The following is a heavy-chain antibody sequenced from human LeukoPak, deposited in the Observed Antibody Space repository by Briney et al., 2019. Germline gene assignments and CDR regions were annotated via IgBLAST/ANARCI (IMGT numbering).Heavy chain of an antibody. CDR1: GFTFSSYA. Sequence: GGSLRLSCAASGFTFSSYATHWVRQAPGKGLEYVSAISSNGGSTYYANSVKGRFTISRDNSKNTLYLQMGSLRAEDMAVYYCAREEWLRLRNYYYYYGMDVWGQGTTVTVSS. D-gene: IGHD5-12*01. V-gene: IGHV3-64*01. CDR3: AREEWLRLRNYYYYYGMDV. CDR2: ISSNGGST. J-gene: IGHJ6*02.